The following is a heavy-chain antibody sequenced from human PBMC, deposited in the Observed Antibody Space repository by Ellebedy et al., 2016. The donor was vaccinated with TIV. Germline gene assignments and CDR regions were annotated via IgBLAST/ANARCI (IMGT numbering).Heavy chain of an antibody. CDR3: ATDGTYGNFDN. CDR1: GFIFNNYA. Sequence: GGSLRLXCEASGFIFNNYAMHWVRQAPGKGLEWVSLISYDGSKYADSVKGRFTISRDNARKTVYLQMSSLRAEDTAVYYCATDGTYGNFDNWGQGTLVTVSS. V-gene: IGHV3-30*04. D-gene: IGHD1-26*01. CDR2: ISYDGS. J-gene: IGHJ4*02.